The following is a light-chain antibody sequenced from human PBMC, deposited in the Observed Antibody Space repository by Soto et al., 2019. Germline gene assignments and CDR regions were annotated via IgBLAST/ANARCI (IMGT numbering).Light chain of an antibody. V-gene: IGKV1-9*01. CDR3: QQLRTYPLT. CDR2: GAS. J-gene: IGKJ4*01. Sequence: DIQLTQSPSFLSASVGDRVTITCRASQGISDYLAWYQQKPGSAPQLLIYGASTLQSEVPSRFSGSGYGTEFSLTIRRLQPEDFATYFCQQLRTYPLTFGGGTRVEIK. CDR1: QGISDY.